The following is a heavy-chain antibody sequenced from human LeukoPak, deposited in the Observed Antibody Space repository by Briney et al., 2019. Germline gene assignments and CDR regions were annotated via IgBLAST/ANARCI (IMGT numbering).Heavy chain of an antibody. J-gene: IGHJ4*02. D-gene: IGHD6-19*01. CDR1: GFTFSSYA. CDR3: AKDPGIAVAGPTSFDY. Sequence: PGGSLRLSCEASGFTFSSYAMGWVRQAPGKGLEWVSAISGSGGSTYYADSVKGRFTISRDNSKNTLYLQMNSLRAEDTAVYYCAKDPGIAVAGPTSFDYWGQGTLVTVSS. CDR2: ISGSGGST. V-gene: IGHV3-23*01.